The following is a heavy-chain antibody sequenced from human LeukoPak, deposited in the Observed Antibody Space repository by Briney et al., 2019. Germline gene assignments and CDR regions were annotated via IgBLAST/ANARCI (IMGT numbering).Heavy chain of an antibody. CDR3: ARGVATILAWFDP. CDR2: IYTSGST. CDR1: GGSISSGSYY. D-gene: IGHD5-24*01. J-gene: IGHJ5*02. V-gene: IGHV4-61*02. Sequence: PSETLSLTCTVSGGSISSGSYYWSWIRQPAGKGLEWIGRIYTSGSTNYNPSLKSRVTISVDTSKNQFSPKLSSVTAADTAVYYCARGVATILAWFDPWGQGTLVTVSS.